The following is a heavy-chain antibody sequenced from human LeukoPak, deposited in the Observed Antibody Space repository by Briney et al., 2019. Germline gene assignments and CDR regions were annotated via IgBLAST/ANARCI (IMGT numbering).Heavy chain of an antibody. V-gene: IGHV1-46*01. CDR1: GYTFTSYY. J-gene: IGHJ5*02. CDR3: ARVLWFGEQKYNWFDP. Sequence: GGSLRLSCAASGYTFTSYYMHWVRQAPGHGLEWMGIINPSGGSTSYAQKFQGRVTMTRDTSTSTVYMELSSLRSEDTAVYYCARVLWFGEQKYNWFDPWGQGTLVTVSS. D-gene: IGHD3-10*01. CDR2: INPSGGST.